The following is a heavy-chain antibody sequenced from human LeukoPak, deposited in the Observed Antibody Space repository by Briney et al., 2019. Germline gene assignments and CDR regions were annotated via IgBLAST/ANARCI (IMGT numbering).Heavy chain of an antibody. V-gene: IGHV3-21*01. D-gene: IGHD1-26*01. CDR1: GFTFSGYS. Sequence: PGGSLRLSCAASGFTFSGYSMNWVRQAPGKGLEWVSSISSSSSYIYYADSMKGRFIISRDNAKNSLYLQMNSLRAEDTAVYYCARDLGKWEPQDYWGQGTLVTVSS. CDR2: ISSSSSYI. J-gene: IGHJ4*02. CDR3: ARDLGKWEPQDY.